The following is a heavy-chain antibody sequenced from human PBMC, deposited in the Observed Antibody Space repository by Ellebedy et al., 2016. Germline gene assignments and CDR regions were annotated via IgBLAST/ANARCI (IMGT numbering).Heavy chain of an antibody. V-gene: IGHV3-15*07. CDR1: GFASSTAR. Sequence: GGSLRLSXAASGFASSTARMPCVPQAPGKGLEWVGLIKSKTAGGTTDYAAPVKGRFTISRDDSKNTLYLQVNSLKTEDTAVYYCTTDVSDYWGQGTLVTVSS. J-gene: IGHJ4*02. CDR3: TTDVSDY. CDR2: IKSKTAGGTT.